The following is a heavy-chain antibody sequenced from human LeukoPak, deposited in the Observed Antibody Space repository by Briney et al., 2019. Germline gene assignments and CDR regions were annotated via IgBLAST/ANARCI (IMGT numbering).Heavy chain of an antibody. CDR2: INPNSGGT. J-gene: IGHJ6*03. CDR1: GYTFTGYY. CDR3: ARGGYGLSYYYYYMDV. V-gene: IGHV1-2*02. D-gene: IGHD5-18*01. Sequence: GASVTVSCKASGYTFTGYYMHWVRQAPGQGLEWMGWINPNSGGTNYAQKFQGRVTMTRDTSISTAYMELSRLRSDDTAVYYCARGGYGLSYYYYYMDVWGKGTTVTISS.